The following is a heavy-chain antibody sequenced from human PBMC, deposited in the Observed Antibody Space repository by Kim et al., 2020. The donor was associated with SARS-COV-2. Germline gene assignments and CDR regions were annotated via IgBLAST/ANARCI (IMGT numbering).Heavy chain of an antibody. J-gene: IGHJ6*02. CDR1: GGSISSGGYY. Sequence: SETLSLTCTVSGGSISSGGYYWSWIRQHPGKGLEWIGYIYYSGSTYYNPSLKSRVTISVDTSKNQFSLKLSSVTAADTAVYYCARDAFAVVVPRSSLQSTYYYYGMDVWGQGTTVTVSS. D-gene: IGHD2-2*01. CDR2: IYYSGST. CDR3: ARDAFAVVVPRSSLQSTYYYYGMDV. V-gene: IGHV4-31*03.